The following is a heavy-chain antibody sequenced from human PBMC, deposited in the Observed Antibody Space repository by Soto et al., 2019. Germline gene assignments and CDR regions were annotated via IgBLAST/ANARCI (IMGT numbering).Heavy chain of an antibody. CDR1: GGSFSGYY. V-gene: IGHV4-34*01. Sequence: SETLSLTCAVYGGSFSGYYWSWIRQPPGKGLEWIGEINYSGSTNYNPSLKSRVTISVDTSKNQFSLKLNSLTAADTAVYYCARDPSNDAGGVDPWGQGTLVTVSS. D-gene: IGHD2-15*01. CDR3: ARDPSNDAGGVDP. J-gene: IGHJ5*02. CDR2: INYSGST.